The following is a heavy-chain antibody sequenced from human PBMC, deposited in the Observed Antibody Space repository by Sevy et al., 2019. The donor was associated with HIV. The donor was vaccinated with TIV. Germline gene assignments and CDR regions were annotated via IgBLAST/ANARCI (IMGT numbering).Heavy chain of an antibody. Sequence: SETLSLTCTVSGGSITSLYWHWIRQPPGKGLEWIANIYYNGHINYNPSLKSRVTFSLETSKNQFSLGLSSVTAADTAMYYCAGENAWGRGYSWGQGTLVTVSS. J-gene: IGHJ4*02. CDR3: AGENAWGRGYS. D-gene: IGHD1-26*01. V-gene: IGHV4-59*08. CDR1: GGSITSLY. CDR2: IYYNGHI.